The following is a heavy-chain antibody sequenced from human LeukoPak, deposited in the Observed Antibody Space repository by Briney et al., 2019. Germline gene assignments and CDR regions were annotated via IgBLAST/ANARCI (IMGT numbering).Heavy chain of an antibody. CDR3: ARAGIASPLSYFDY. CDR2: INPNSGGT. D-gene: IGHD6-13*01. J-gene: IGHJ4*02. V-gene: IGHV1-2*02. Sequence: ASVKVSCKASGYTFTGYYMHWVRQAPGQGLEWMGCINPNSGGTNYAQKFQGRVTMTRDTSISTAYMELSRLRSDNTAVYYCARAGIASPLSYFDYRGQGTLVTVPS. CDR1: GYTFTGYY.